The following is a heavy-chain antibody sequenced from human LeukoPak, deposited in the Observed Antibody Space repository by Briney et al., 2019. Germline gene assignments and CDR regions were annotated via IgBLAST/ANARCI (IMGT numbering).Heavy chain of an antibody. CDR2: INPSGGAT. J-gene: IGHJ4*02. D-gene: IGHD5-18*01. CDR3: AKNGNTAIIDY. Sequence: ASVKVSCKASGYTFSSYYFHWVRQAPGQGLEWMGLINPSGGATSFAQKFRGRVTMTRDMSTGTVFMELSSLRSDDTAVYYCAKNGNTAIIDYWGQGTLVTVSS. V-gene: IGHV1-46*01. CDR1: GYTFSSYY.